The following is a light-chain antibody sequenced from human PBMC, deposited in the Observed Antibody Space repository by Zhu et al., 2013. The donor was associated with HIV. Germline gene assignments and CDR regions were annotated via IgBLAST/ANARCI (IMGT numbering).Light chain of an antibody. CDR2: DAS. CDR1: QSIGRW. Sequence: DIQMTQSPSTLSASVGDRVTITCRATQSIGRWLAWYQQKPGKAPKLLIYDASSLERGVPSRFSGSGSGTDFTFTISSLQPEDIATYYCQHVNNNAAFGPGTKVDV. V-gene: IGKV1-5*01. CDR3: QHVNNNAA. J-gene: IGKJ3*01.